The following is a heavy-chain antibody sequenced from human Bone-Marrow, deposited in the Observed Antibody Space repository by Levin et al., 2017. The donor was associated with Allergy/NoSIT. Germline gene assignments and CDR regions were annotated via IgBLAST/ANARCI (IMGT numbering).Heavy chain of an antibody. D-gene: IGHD3-10*01. CDR3: VRGICITSSCYRRYFDG. V-gene: IGHV3-21*01. Sequence: TAGGSLRLSCAASGLSFMDHSLNWVRQAPGKGLEWVSSISGSSSFIYYADSVKGRFTISRDNTKNSLYLQMDSLRAEDTAMYYCVRGICITSSCYRRYFDGWGRGTLVTVSS. J-gene: IGHJ4*02. CDR2: ISGSSSFI. CDR1: GLSFMDHS.